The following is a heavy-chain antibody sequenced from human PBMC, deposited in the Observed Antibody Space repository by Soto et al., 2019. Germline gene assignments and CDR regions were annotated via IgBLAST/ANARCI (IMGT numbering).Heavy chain of an antibody. V-gene: IGHV3-49*04. CDR2: IRSKAYGGTT. Sequence: SLRLSCTASGFTFGDYAMSWVRQAPGKGLEWVGFIRSKAYGGTTEYAASVKGRFTISRDDSKSIAYLQMNSLKTEDTAVYYCTSQGGATWFDYWGQGTLVTVSS. CDR3: TSQGGATWFDY. J-gene: IGHJ4*02. CDR1: GFTFGDYA. D-gene: IGHD1-26*01.